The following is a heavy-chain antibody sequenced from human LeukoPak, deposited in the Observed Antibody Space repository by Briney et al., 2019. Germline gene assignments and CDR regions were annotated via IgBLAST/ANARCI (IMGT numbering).Heavy chain of an antibody. V-gene: IGHV4-39*07. CDR1: GGSISSSSYY. D-gene: IGHD6-13*01. CDR2: IYYSGST. J-gene: IGHJ5*02. CDR3: ARADFRYSSRALDP. Sequence: TTSETLSLTCTVSGGSISSSSYYWGWIRQPPGKGLEWIGSIYYSGSTYYNPSLKSRVTISVDTSKNQFSLKLSSVTAADTAVYYCARADFRYSSRALDPWGQGTLVTVSS.